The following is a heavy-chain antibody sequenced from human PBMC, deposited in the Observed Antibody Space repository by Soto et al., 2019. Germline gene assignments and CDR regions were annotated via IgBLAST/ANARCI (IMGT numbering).Heavy chain of an antibody. CDR3: ASSSSGENYYYSGMEV. J-gene: IGHJ6*02. V-gene: IGHV4-59*01. D-gene: IGHD6-19*01. CDR2: IYYSGST. Sequence: SETRSLTCTVSGGSISRYYWSWIRQPPGKGLEWIGYIYYSGSTNYNPSLKSRVTISVDTSKNQFSLKLSSVTAADTAVYYCASSSSGENYYYSGMEVWGQGTTVTVS. CDR1: GGSISRYY.